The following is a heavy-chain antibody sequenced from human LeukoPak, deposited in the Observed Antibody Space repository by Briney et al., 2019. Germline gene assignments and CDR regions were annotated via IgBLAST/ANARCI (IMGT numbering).Heavy chain of an antibody. V-gene: IGHV3-11*01. D-gene: IGHD2-15*01. CDR3: ARDSGYCSGGSCAFDY. Sequence: GGSLRLSCAASGFTFRDYYMSWIRQAPGKGLEWVSYISSSGSTIYYADSVKGRLTISRDNAKNSLYLQMNSLRAEDTAVYYCARDSGYCSGGSCAFDYWGQGTLVTVSS. J-gene: IGHJ4*02. CDR1: GFTFRDYY. CDR2: ISSSGSTI.